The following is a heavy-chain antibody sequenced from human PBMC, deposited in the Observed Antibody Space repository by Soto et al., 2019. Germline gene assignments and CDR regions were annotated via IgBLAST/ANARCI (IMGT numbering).Heavy chain of an antibody. V-gene: IGHV1-2*02. CDR3: AGAISWNWNYIPLDY. CDR1: GYTFTGYY. Sequence: ASVKVSCKASGYTFTGYYMHWVRQAPGQGLEWMEWINPNSGGTNYAQKFQGRVTMTRDTSISTAYMELSRLRSDDTAVYYCAGAISWNWNYIPLDYWGQGTLVTVSS. CDR2: INPNSGGT. D-gene: IGHD1-7*01. J-gene: IGHJ4*02.